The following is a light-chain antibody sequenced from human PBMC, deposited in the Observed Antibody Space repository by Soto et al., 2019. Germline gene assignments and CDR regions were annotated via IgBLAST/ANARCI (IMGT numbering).Light chain of an antibody. CDR3: QSYDRSLSGSGV. V-gene: IGLV1-40*01. CDR2: GNN. Sequence: QSVLTQPPSLSGAPGQRVTISCTGTSSNIGAGSDVHWYLQLPGTAPKLLIYGNNNRPSGVPDRISASKSGTSASLAITGLQAEDEADYYCQSYDRSLSGSGVFGGGTKLTVL. CDR1: SSNIGAGSD. J-gene: IGLJ3*02.